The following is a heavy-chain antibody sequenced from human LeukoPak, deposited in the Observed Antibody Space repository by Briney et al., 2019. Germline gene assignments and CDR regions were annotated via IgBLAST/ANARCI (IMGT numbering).Heavy chain of an antibody. CDR3: ARDPSYYYGSGSYFDAFDI. Sequence: PSETLSLTCTVSGGSISSYYWSWIRQPPGKGLEWIGYIYYSGSTNYNPSLKSRVTISVDTSKNQFSLKLSSVTAADTAVYYCARDPSYYYGSGSYFDAFDIWSQGTMVTVSS. CDR1: GGSISSYY. D-gene: IGHD3-10*01. CDR2: IYYSGST. J-gene: IGHJ3*02. V-gene: IGHV4-59*01.